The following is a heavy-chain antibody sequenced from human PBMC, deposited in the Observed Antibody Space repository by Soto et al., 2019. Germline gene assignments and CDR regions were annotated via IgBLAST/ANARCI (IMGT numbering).Heavy chain of an antibody. V-gene: IGHV4-31*03. D-gene: IGHD1-26*01. CDR2: IYYSGST. CDR1: GGSISSGGYY. Sequence: SETLSLTCTVSGGSISSGGYYWSWIRQHPGKGLEWIGYIYYSGSTYYNPSLKSRVTISVDTSKNQFSLKLSSVTAADTSVYYCSREGGIVGATAADYWGQGTLVTVSS. J-gene: IGHJ4*02. CDR3: SREGGIVGATAADY.